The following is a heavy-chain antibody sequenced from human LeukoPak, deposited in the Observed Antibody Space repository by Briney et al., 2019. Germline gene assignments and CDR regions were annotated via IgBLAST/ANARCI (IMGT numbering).Heavy chain of an antibody. CDR3: ARGDNDYDFWSGYYHSWFDP. CDR2: IYYSGST. D-gene: IGHD3-3*01. Sequence: SETLSLTCTVSGGSISSYYWSWIRQPPGKGLEWIGYIYYSGSTNYNPSLKSRVTISVDTSKNQFSLKLSSVTAADTAVYYCARGDNDYDFWSGYYHSWFDPWGQGTLVTVSS. J-gene: IGHJ5*02. V-gene: IGHV4-59*12. CDR1: GGSISSYY.